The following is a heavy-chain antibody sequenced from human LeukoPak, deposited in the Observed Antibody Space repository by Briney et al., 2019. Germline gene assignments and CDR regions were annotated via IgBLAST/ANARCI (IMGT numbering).Heavy chain of an antibody. V-gene: IGHV3-30*18. D-gene: IGHD4-17*01. J-gene: IGHJ1*01. CDR3: AKESGIRSYGAYFPH. Sequence: GRSLRLACAASGLTFSNYGMQWVRQAPGKGLEWVAVISYDASTKYYADSVKGRFTISRDNSKSTLYLQMNSLRAEDTAVYYCAKESGIRSYGAYFPHWGQGTLVTVSS. CDR1: GLTFSNYG. CDR2: ISYDASTK.